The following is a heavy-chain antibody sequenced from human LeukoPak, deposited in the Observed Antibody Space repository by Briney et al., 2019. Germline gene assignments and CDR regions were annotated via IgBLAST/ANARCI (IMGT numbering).Heavy chain of an antibody. D-gene: IGHD2-2*02. V-gene: IGHV3-23*01. Sequence: PGGSLRLSCAGSGFTFSTYAMSWVRQAPGKGLEWVSAISGSGGSTYYADSVKGRFTISRDNSKNTLYLQMNSLRAEDTAVYYCAKVALYSPGNYYMDVWGKGTTVTVSS. J-gene: IGHJ6*03. CDR2: ISGSGGST. CDR1: GFTFSTYA. CDR3: AKVALYSPGNYYMDV.